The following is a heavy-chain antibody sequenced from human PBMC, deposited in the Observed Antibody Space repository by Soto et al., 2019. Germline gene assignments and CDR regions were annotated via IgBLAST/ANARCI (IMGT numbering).Heavy chain of an antibody. CDR1: GGSFSGYY. CDR2: INHSGST. V-gene: IGHV4-34*01. Sequence: PSETLSLTCAVYGGSFSGYYWSWIRQPPGKGLEWIGEINHSGSTNYNPSLKSRVTISVDTSKNQFSLKLSSVTAADTAVYYCARGRRYGIAARRPQYYFDYWGKGTLVTVSS. J-gene: IGHJ4*02. CDR3: ARGRRYGIAARRPQYYFDY. D-gene: IGHD6-6*01.